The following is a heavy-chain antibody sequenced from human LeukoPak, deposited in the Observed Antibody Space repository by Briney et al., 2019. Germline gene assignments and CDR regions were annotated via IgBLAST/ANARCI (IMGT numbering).Heavy chain of an antibody. D-gene: IGHD1-26*01. CDR1: GGSFSGYY. V-gene: IGHV4-34*01. Sequence: SETLSLTCAVYGGSFSGYYWSWIRQPPGKGLEWIGEINHSGSTNYNPSLKSRVTISVDTSKNQFSLKLSSVTAADTAVYYCARDAEQWFDPWGQGTLVTVSS. CDR2: INHSGST. J-gene: IGHJ5*02. CDR3: ARDAEQWFDP.